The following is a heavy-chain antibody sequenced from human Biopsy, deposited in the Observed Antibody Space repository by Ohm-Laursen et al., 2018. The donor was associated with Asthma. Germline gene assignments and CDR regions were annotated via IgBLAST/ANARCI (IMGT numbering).Heavy chain of an antibody. J-gene: IGHJ4*02. V-gene: IGHV1-69*13. Sequence: GASVKVSCKSLGGTFNTYVIGWGRQAPGQGLEWMGGSNSVFGTTTYPQKFQDRVTITADDSTSTVYMELSSLRSEDSAVYYCARKAGSCISRTCYSLDFWGQGTLVTVSS. D-gene: IGHD2-2*01. CDR2: SNSVFGTT. CDR1: GGTFNTYV. CDR3: ARKAGSCISRTCYSLDF.